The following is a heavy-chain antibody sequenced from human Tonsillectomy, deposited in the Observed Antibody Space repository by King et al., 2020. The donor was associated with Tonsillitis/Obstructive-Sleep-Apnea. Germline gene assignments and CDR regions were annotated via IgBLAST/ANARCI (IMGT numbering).Heavy chain of an antibody. CDR3: ARVYDYYYYAMDV. CDR2: IDSSGSAI. V-gene: IGHV3-48*03. CDR1: AFSFSSYE. Sequence: VQLVESGGGLVQPGGSLRLSCAAFAFSFSSYEFIWVRQAPGKGLEWISYIDSSGSAIYYADSAKGRFTISRDNDKNSLYLQMNSLRAEDTALYYCARVYDYYYYAMDVWGQGTTVTVSS. J-gene: IGHJ6*02. D-gene: IGHD3-16*01.